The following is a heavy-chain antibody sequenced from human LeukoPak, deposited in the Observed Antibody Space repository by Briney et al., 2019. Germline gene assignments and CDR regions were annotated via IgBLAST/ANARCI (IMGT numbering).Heavy chain of an antibody. V-gene: IGHV3-30*02. Sequence: GGSLRLSCAASGFTFSGYGMHWVRQAPGKGLEWVTFIRYDERNKYYADSVKGRFTISRDNSKNTLYLQMNSLRAEDTAVYYCAKPAKTDYADYWGQGTLVTVSS. CDR1: GFTFSGYG. D-gene: IGHD1-14*01. J-gene: IGHJ4*02. CDR2: IRYDERNK. CDR3: AKPAKTDYADY.